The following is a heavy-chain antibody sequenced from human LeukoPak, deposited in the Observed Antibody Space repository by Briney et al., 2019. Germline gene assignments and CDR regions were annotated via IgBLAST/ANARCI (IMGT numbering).Heavy chain of an antibody. CDR1: GFRFSTYG. CDR2: IWSDGSNK. Sequence: GGSLRLSCAASGFRFSTYGMHWVRQAPGKGPEWVAVIWSDGSNKYYSDSLKGRFTISRDNSKNTLYLQVNSLRADDTAMYYCARDPVENSRSSDLYHFQYWGQGTLVTVSS. CDR3: ARDPVENSRSSDLYHFQY. J-gene: IGHJ4*02. V-gene: IGHV3-33*01. D-gene: IGHD6-6*01.